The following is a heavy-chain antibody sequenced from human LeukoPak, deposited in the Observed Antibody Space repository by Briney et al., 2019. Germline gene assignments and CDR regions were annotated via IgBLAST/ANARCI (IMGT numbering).Heavy chain of an antibody. D-gene: IGHD2-2*01. Sequence: SETLSLTCAVSGYSISSGYWWSWVRQPPGKGLEWIGEVHHSGRTNYNPSLKSRVTISVDTSKNQFSLKLSSVTAADTAVYYCARDRGATMPFPMYNWFDPWGQGTLVTVSS. CDR3: ARDRGATMPFPMYNWFDP. J-gene: IGHJ5*02. CDR1: GYSISSGYW. CDR2: VHHSGRT. V-gene: IGHV4-4*02.